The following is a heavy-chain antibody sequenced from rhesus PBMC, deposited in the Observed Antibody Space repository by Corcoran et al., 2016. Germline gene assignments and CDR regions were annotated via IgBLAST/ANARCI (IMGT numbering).Heavy chain of an antibody. Sequence: QVQLVQSGAEIKQPGASVKLSCKASGYTFTSYYMHWVRPAPGQGLEWIGLISPYSGNKGYAQNFQGRVTITTDTSTSTGYMELSSLRSEDTAVYYCTRERLTTGKFDYWGQGVLVTVSS. CDR2: ISPYSGNK. J-gene: IGHJ4*01. CDR1: GYTFTSYY. CDR3: TRERLTTGKFDY. V-gene: IGHV1-1*01. D-gene: IGHD4-17*01.